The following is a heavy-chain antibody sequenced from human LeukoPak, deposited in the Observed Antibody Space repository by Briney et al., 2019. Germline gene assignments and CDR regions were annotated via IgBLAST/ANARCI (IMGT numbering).Heavy chain of an antibody. D-gene: IGHD6-19*01. J-gene: IGHJ4*02. CDR1: GFTFSSYG. Sequence: PGGSLRLSCAASGFTFSSYGMHWVRQAPGKGLEWVAFIRYDGSNKYYADSVKGRFTISRDNSRNTLYLQMNSLRAEDTAVYYCARLYSSGSQYWGQGTLVTVSS. CDR2: IRYDGSNK. V-gene: IGHV3-30*02. CDR3: ARLYSSGSQY.